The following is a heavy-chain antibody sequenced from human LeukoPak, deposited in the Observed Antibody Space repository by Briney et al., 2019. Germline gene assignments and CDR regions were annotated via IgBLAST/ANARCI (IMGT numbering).Heavy chain of an antibody. CDR3: ARDPVDTAMEDAFDI. CDR1: GFSFSSYW. D-gene: IGHD5-18*01. Sequence: GGSLRLSCAASGFSFSSYWMSWVRQAPGKGLEWVANIKQDGSEKYYVDSVKGRFTISRDNAKNSLYLQMNSLRAEDTAVYYCARDPVDTAMEDAFDIWGQGTMVTVSS. CDR2: IKQDGSEK. V-gene: IGHV3-7*03. J-gene: IGHJ3*02.